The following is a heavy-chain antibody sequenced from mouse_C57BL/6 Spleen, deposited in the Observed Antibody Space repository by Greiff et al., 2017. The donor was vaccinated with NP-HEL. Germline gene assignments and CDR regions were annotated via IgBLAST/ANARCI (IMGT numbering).Heavy chain of an antibody. CDR1: GYAFTNYL. CDR2: INPGSGGT. V-gene: IGHV1-54*01. D-gene: IGHD1-1*01. Sequence: QVQLQQSGAELVRPGTSVKVSCKASGYAFTNYLIEWVKQRPGQGLEWIGVINPGSGGTNYNEKFKGKETLTADKSSSTADMQLSSLTSEDSAVYFCARRRDLYYYGSSYSYAMDYWGQGTSVTVSS. J-gene: IGHJ4*01. CDR3: ARRRDLYYYGSSYSYAMDY.